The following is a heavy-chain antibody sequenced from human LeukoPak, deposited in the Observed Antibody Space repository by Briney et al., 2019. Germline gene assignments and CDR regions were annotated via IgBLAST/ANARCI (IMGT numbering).Heavy chain of an antibody. V-gene: IGHV4-59*12. CDR2: IYYSGYT. CDR3: ARTTMVRGTYYMDV. CDR1: GGSISSYY. Sequence: PSETLSLTCTVSGGSISSYYWSWIRQPPGKGLEWIGYIYYSGYTNYNPSLKSRVTISVDTSKNQFSLKMRSVTAADTAVYYCARTTMVRGTYYMDVWGKGTTVTIS. J-gene: IGHJ6*03. D-gene: IGHD3-10*01.